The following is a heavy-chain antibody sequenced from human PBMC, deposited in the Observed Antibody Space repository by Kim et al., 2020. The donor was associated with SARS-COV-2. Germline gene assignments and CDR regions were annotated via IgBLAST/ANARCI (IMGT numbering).Heavy chain of an antibody. J-gene: IGHJ4*02. Sequence: GRFTISRDNAKNSLYLHMNSLRAEDTALYYCAKDINAARITMIVVVTFDYWGQGTLVTVSS. V-gene: IGHV3-9*01. CDR3: AKDINAARITMIVVVTFDY. D-gene: IGHD3-22*01.